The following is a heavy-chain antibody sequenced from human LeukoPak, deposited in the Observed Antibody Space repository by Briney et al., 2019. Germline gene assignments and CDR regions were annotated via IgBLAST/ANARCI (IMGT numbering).Heavy chain of an antibody. CDR2: INPNSGGT. CDR1: GYTVAGYY. CDR3: ARENCSGGSCSVAFDI. J-gene: IGHJ3*02. Sequence: ASVKVSCKASGYTVAGYYMHWVGQAPGQRLEWMGWINPNSGGTNYAQKFQGRVTTTRDTSISTAYMELSRLRSDDTAVYYCARENCSGGSCSVAFDIWGQGTMVTVSS. D-gene: IGHD2-15*01. V-gene: IGHV1-2*02.